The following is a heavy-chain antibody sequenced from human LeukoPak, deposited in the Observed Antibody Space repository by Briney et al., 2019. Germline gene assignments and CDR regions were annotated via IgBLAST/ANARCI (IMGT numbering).Heavy chain of an antibody. Sequence: PGGSLRLSCVASGFTFSTYAMRWVRQAPGKGLEWVSAISGNGRSTYYADSVKGRFTISRDNSKNTLYLQMNSLRAEDTAVYYCAKDLHTSYYDGSIGPFDYWGHGTLVTVSS. CDR2: ISGNGRST. CDR3: AKDLHTSYYDGSIGPFDY. J-gene: IGHJ4*01. CDR1: GFTFSTYA. D-gene: IGHD3-22*01. V-gene: IGHV3-23*01.